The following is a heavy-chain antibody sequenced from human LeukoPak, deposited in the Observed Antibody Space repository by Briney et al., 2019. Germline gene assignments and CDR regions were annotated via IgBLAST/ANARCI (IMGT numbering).Heavy chain of an antibody. Sequence: PSGTLSLTCAVSGGSISSSNWWSWVRQPPGKGLEWLGEIYHSGSTNYNPSLKSRVTISVDKSKNQFSLKLSSVTAADTAVYYCASYDSSGYAYPGAFDIWGQGTMVTVSS. CDR3: ASYDSSGYAYPGAFDI. CDR2: IYHSGST. CDR1: GGSISSSNW. D-gene: IGHD3-22*01. V-gene: IGHV4-4*02. J-gene: IGHJ3*02.